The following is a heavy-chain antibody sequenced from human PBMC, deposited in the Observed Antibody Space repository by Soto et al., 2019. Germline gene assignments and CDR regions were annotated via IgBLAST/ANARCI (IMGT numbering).Heavy chain of an antibody. Sequence: EVQVVESGGGLVQPGGSLRLSCAASGFIVSSSYMSWVRPAPGKGLEWVAVIYSAGSTYYADAVKGRFTIYRDSSKNTLYLQMDSRRAEDTAVYYGARSPTRTNYADCFDPGGQGTLVTVSS. J-gene: IGHJ5*02. V-gene: IGHV3-66*01. D-gene: IGHD4-4*01. CDR2: IYSAGST. CDR1: GFIVSSSY. CDR3: ARSPTRTNYADCFDP.